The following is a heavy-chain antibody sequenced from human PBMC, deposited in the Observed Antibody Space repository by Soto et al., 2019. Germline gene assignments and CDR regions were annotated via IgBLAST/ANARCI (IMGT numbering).Heavy chain of an antibody. V-gene: IGHV1-18*04. CDR2: ISTYNGNT. CDR3: ARGPTDYYDNSGNYFLDY. CDR1: GYTFINYN. D-gene: IGHD3-22*01. J-gene: IGHJ4*02. Sequence: VKVSCKASGYTFINYNIFWVRQAPGQGLDWMGWISTYNGNTKYAERLQGRVTMTTDTTTSTAYMELRSLRSDDTAVYYCARGPTDYYDNSGNYFLDYWGQGTLVTVSS.